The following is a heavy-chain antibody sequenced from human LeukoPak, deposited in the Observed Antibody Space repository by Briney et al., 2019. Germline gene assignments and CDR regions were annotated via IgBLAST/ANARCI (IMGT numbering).Heavy chain of an antibody. Sequence: SQTLSLTCAISGDSVSSNRATWNWIRQSPSRGLEWLGRTYYMSKWYNDYAVSVRSRITINPDTSKNQFSLQLNSVTPEDTAVYFCARDQSWTTGFDIWGQGTMVTVSS. J-gene: IGHJ3*02. V-gene: IGHV6-1*01. D-gene: IGHD2-8*02. CDR2: TYYMSKWYN. CDR1: GDSVSSNRAT. CDR3: ARDQSWTTGFDI.